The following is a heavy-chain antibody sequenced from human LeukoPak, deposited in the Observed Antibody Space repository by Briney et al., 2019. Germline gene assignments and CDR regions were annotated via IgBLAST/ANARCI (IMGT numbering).Heavy chain of an antibody. J-gene: IGHJ4*02. CDR2: ISSSGSTI. V-gene: IGHV3-48*03. CDR1: GFTFSSYE. D-gene: IGHD4-17*01. CDR3: AITYGDHKTPFDY. Sequence: GGSLRLSCAASGFTFSSYEMNWVRQAPGKGLEWVSYISSSGSTIYYADSVKGRFTISRDNAKNSLYLQMNSLRAEDTAAYYCAITYGDHKTPFDYWGQGTLVTVSS.